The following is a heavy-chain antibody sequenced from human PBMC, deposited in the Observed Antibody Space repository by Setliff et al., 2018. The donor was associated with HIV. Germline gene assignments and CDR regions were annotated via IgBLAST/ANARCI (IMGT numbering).Heavy chain of an antibody. V-gene: IGHV3-30*02. CDR2: INYDVSYE. D-gene: IGHD1-7*01. Sequence: RLSCAASGFTFSAHGMHWVRQAPGKGLEWVAFINYDVSYEYYADSVKSRVTISRDNSKNTVDLQMNSLRPEDTAVYYCAKDGDYANWDYDAFDIWGQGTLVT. J-gene: IGHJ3*02. CDR1: GFTFSAHG. CDR3: AKDGDYANWDYDAFDI.